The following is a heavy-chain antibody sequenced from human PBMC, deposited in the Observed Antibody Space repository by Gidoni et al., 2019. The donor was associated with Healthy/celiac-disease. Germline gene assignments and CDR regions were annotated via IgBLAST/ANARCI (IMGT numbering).Heavy chain of an antibody. D-gene: IGHD2-15*01. J-gene: IGHJ5*02. CDR2: ISYDGSNK. V-gene: IGHV3-30-3*01. CDR1: GFTFSSYA. Sequence: QVQLVESGGGVVQPGRSLRLSCAASGFTFSSYAMNWVRQAPGKWLEWVAVISYDGSNKYYADSVKGRFTISRDNSKNTLYLQMNSLRAEDTAVYYCARDFYPWTAWGGYCSGGSCYPTTTPPHPWGQGTLVTVSS. CDR3: ARDFYPWTAWGGYCSGGSCYPTTTPPHP.